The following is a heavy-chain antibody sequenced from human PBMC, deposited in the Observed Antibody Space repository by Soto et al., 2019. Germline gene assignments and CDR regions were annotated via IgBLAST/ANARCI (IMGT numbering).Heavy chain of an antibody. V-gene: IGHV3-23*01. J-gene: IGHJ3*02. CDR1: GFTFSAYA. Sequence: EVQLLESGGGLVQPGGSLRLSCAPSGFTFSAYAMNWVRQAPGKGLEWVSSISGSGGSTFYADSVKGRFTVSRDNSQNSLYLQLHNLRAEDTAVYYCAKDVLMYNWNDVLAFDIWGQGTMVTVSS. D-gene: IGHD1-1*01. CDR2: ISGSGGST. CDR3: AKDVLMYNWNDVLAFDI.